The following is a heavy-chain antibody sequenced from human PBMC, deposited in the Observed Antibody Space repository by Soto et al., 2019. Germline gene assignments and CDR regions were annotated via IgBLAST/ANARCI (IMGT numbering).Heavy chain of an antibody. CDR1: GDSVSSNSAA. Sequence: PSQALSLTCAISGDSVSSNSAAWNWIRQSPSRGLEWLGRTYYRSKWYNDYAVSVKSRITINPDTSKNQFSLRLNSVTPEDTAVYYCARGGGYDILTGPVDYWGQGTLVTVSS. CDR2: TYYRSKWYN. D-gene: IGHD3-9*01. J-gene: IGHJ4*02. CDR3: ARGGGYDILTGPVDY. V-gene: IGHV6-1*01.